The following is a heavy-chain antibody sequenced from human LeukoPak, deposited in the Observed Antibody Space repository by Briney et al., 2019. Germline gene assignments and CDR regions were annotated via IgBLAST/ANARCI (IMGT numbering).Heavy chain of an antibody. CDR1: GATFSNYA. Sequence: ASVKVSSKASGATFSNYAFSWVRQAPGQGLEWMGGIIPIFRTTNYAKQVQGRVTITTDESTNTAYLYLSSLRSGDTAVYYCAKDDGSATMGFDSWGQGTLVSVSS. CDR3: AKDDGSATMGFDS. J-gene: IGHJ5*01. CDR2: IIPIFRTT. V-gene: IGHV1-69*05. D-gene: IGHD1-26*01.